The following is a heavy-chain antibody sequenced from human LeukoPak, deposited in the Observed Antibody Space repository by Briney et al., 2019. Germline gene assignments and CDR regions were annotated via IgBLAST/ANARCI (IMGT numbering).Heavy chain of an antibody. CDR1: GGSFSGYY. CDR3: ARGARSISGWSGARWFDP. Sequence: SETLSLTCAGYGGSFSGYYWSWIRQPPGKGLEWIGEINHSGSTNYNPSLKSRVTISVDTSKNQFSLKLSSVTAADTAVYYCARGARSISGWSGARWFDPWGQGTLVTASS. V-gene: IGHV4-34*01. D-gene: IGHD6-19*01. J-gene: IGHJ5*02. CDR2: INHSGST.